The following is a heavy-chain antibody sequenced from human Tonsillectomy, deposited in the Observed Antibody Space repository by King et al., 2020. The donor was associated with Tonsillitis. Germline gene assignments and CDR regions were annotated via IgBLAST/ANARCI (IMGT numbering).Heavy chain of an antibody. CDR3: ARHGREVEH. CDR1: GYSFTSYW. J-gene: IGHJ4*02. Sequence: VQLVESGAEVKKPGESLKISCMGSGYSFTSYWNGWLRQLHGRGLEGMGIYYHGDSDTRYSPSFQGQVTISADKSISTAYLQWSSLRASDTAMYYCARHGREVEHWGRGPLVTVSS. CDR2: YYHGDSDT. V-gene: IGHV5-51*01. D-gene: IGHD6-19*01.